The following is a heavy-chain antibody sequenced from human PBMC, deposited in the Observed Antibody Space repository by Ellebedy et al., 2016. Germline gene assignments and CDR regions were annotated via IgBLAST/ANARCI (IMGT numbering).Heavy chain of an antibody. J-gene: IGHJ6*02. Sequence: SETLSLXXTASGYSISSGHYWGWIRQPPGKGLEWIGSIYQSGSTYYNPSLQSRVTISVDTSKNHFSPKLSSVTPADTAVYHCARVKLLWFEDPGSDYYYGMDVWGQGTTVTVSS. V-gene: IGHV4-38-2*02. D-gene: IGHD3-10*01. CDR3: ARVKLLWFEDPGSDYYYGMDV. CDR2: IYQSGST. CDR1: GYSISSGHY.